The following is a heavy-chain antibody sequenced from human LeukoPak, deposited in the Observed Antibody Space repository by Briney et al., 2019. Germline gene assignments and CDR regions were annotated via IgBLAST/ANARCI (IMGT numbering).Heavy chain of an antibody. Sequence: GGSLRLSCAASGFTFSSHAMSWVRQAPGKGLEWVSAISGSGGSTYYVASVKGRFTISRDNSKNTLYLQMNSLRAEDTAVYYCAKDHYYGSGTYYPYYFDYWGQGTLVTVSS. CDR3: AKDHYYGSGTYYPYYFDY. J-gene: IGHJ4*02. CDR1: GFTFSSHA. V-gene: IGHV3-23*01. D-gene: IGHD3-10*01. CDR2: ISGSGGST.